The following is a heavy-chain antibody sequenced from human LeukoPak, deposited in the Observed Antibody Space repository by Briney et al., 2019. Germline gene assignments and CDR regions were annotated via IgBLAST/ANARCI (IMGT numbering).Heavy chain of an antibody. CDR2: IYYSGST. V-gene: IGHV4-30-4*01. CDR3: AREGPDAFDI. J-gene: IGHJ3*02. CDR1: GGSXXXXXXX. Sequence: PAQTLSLTCTVSGGSXXXXXXXWSWIRXPXXXXLEWIGYIYYSGSTYYNPSLKSRVTISVDTSKNQFSLKLSSVTAADTAVYYCAREGPDAFDIWGQGTMVTVSS.